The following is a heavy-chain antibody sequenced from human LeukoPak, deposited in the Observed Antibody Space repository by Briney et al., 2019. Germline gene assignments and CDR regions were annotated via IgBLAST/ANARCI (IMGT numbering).Heavy chain of an antibody. D-gene: IGHD3-22*01. CDR2: INHSGST. J-gene: IGHJ3*02. V-gene: IGHV4-34*01. CDR3: ARHLITMIAWGAFDI. CDR1: GGSFSGYY. Sequence: SETLSLTCAVYGGSFSGYYWSWIRQPPGKGLEWIGEINHSGSTNYNPSLKGRVTISVDTSKNQFSLKLSSVTAADTAVYYCARHLITMIAWGAFDIWGQGTMVTVSS.